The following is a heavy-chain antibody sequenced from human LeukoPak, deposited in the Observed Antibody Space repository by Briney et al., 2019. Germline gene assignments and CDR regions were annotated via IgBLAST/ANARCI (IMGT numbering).Heavy chain of an antibody. CDR3: ARVGDDYGGNGFLTDMDV. V-gene: IGHV1-2*02. Sequence: GASVKVSCKASGYTFTVYYMHWVRQAPGQGLEWMGWINPNRGGTNYAQKFQGRVTMTRDTSISTAYMELRSLRSDDTAVYYCARVGDDYGGNGFLTDMDVWGKGTTVSVSS. J-gene: IGHJ6*03. CDR1: GYTFTVYY. D-gene: IGHD4-23*01. CDR2: INPNRGGT.